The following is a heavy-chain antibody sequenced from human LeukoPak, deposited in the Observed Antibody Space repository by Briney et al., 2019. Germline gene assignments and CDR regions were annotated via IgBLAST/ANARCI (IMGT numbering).Heavy chain of an antibody. CDR2: ISPYNGNT. J-gene: IGHJ2*01. D-gene: IGHD3-10*01. Sequence: GASVKVSRKASGYTFSNYDISWVRQAPGKGLEWMGWISPYNGNTDSAQKFQGRVTLTTDTSTSTAYMELRSLTSDDTAVYYCATGGGDWYSDLWGRGTLVTVSS. CDR3: ATGGGDWYSDL. CDR1: GYTFSNYD. V-gene: IGHV1-18*01.